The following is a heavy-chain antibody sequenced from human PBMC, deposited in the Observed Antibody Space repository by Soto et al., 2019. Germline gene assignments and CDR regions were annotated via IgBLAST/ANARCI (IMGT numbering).Heavy chain of an antibody. Sequence: EVQLLESGGGLVQPGGSLRLSCAASGFTFSSYAMSWVRQAPGKGLEWVSAISGSGGSTYYADSVKGRFTISRDNSKNTLYLQVNSLRAEDTAVYYCARTRTGTYYYYMDVWGKGTTVTVS. CDR2: ISGSGGST. J-gene: IGHJ6*03. V-gene: IGHV3-23*01. CDR3: ARTRTGTYYYYMDV. D-gene: IGHD1-1*01. CDR1: GFTFSSYA.